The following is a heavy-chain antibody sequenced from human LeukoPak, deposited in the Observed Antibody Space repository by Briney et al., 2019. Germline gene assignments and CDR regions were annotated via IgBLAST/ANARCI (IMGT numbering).Heavy chain of an antibody. J-gene: IGHJ4*02. V-gene: IGHV3-33*01. D-gene: IGHD6-6*01. CDR3: ARESSSTYYFDY. CDR1: GFTFSTYG. CDR2: IWYDGSNE. Sequence: GGSLRLSCAASGFTFSTYGMHWVRQAPGKGLEWVAVIWYDGSNEYYADSVKGRFTISRDNSKNTLYLQMNSLGAEDTAVYYCARESSSTYYFDYWGQGTLVTVSS.